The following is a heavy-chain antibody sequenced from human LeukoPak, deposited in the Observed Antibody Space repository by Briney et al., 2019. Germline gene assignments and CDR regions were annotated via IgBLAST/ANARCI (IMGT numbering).Heavy chain of an antibody. Sequence: GASVKVSCKTSGGTFSHDAVSWLRQAPGQGPEWMGGIIPMFGTPNYAQKFEGRVTITADEPPRTVYMELSSLRSEDAAVYYCARARRVGTLYANYHAMDVWGQGTTVTVSS. CDR2: IIPMFGTP. V-gene: IGHV1-69*13. D-gene: IGHD2-8*01. J-gene: IGHJ6*02. CDR3: ARARRVGTLYANYHAMDV. CDR1: GGTFSHDA.